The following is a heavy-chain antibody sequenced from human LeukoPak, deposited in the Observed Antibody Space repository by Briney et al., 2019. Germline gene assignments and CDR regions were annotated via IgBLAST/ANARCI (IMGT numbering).Heavy chain of an antibody. CDR2: ISIGGGST. J-gene: IGHJ6*03. Sequence: GGSLRLSCAASGFYFSNYAMTWVRQAPGKGVEWVSTISIGGGSTYYADSVKGRFTISRDDSKNTLYVQMNSLRAEDTAVYYCAKVLRFLENMDVWGKGTTVTVSS. CDR1: GFYFSNYA. D-gene: IGHD3-3*01. CDR3: AKVLRFLENMDV. V-gene: IGHV3-23*01.